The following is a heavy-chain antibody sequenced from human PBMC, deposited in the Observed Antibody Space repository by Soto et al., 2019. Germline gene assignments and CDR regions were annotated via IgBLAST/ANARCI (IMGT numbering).Heavy chain of an antibody. V-gene: IGHV3-23*01. CDR1: GFTFSSFA. CDR2: ISGSGGTT. Sequence: EVHLLESGGGLVQPGGSMRLSCEASGFTFSSFAMTWVRQAPGRGLEWISGISGSGGTTYAADSVKGRFTISRDNAKNTLYLQMTNLRAEDSAVYYCAKDLVLLRSWGQGTQVTVSS. J-gene: IGHJ5*02. CDR3: AKDLVLLRS. D-gene: IGHD1-26*01.